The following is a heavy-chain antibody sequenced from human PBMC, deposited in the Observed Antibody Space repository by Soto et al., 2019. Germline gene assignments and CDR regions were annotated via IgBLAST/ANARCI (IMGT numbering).Heavy chain of an antibody. CDR2: ISGSSTST. CDR1: GFTFSSYA. J-gene: IGHJ4*02. Sequence: EVQLSGSGGGLVQPGGSLRLSCAASGFTFSSYAMSWVRQAPGKGLEWVSAISGSSTSTYYADSVKGRFTISRDNSKNTVYLQMNSLSAGDTAVYYGAKDPSSGFAMENYFDYWGQGTLVTVSS. D-gene: IGHD3-10*01. V-gene: IGHV3-23*01. CDR3: AKDPSSGFAMENYFDY.